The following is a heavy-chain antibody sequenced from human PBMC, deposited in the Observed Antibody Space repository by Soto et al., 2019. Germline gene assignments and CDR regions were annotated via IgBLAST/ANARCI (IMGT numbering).Heavy chain of an antibody. CDR1: GFTFSSYA. CDR2: ISGSGGTT. Sequence: EVQLLESGGNLVQPGGSLRLSCAASGFTFSSYAMSWVRQAPGKGLEWVSGISGSGGTTYSADSVKGRFTISRDNSKNTVSLQMNSLRADDTAVYYCAKAGYSYGHDYWGQGTLVTVSS. CDR3: AKAGYSYGHDY. V-gene: IGHV3-23*01. D-gene: IGHD5-18*01. J-gene: IGHJ4*02.